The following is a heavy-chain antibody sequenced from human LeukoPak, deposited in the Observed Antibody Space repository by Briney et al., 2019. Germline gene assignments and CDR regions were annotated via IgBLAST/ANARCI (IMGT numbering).Heavy chain of an antibody. CDR2: IFYSGTT. V-gene: IGHV4-59*01. J-gene: IGHJ4*02. CDR3: ARREGRGSPRGSLDF. CDR1: GGSISSYY. Sequence: SETLSLTCTVSGGSISSYYWTWIRQPPGKGLEWIGYIFYSGTTNYNPSLKSRVAISVDMSKSQFSLKLSSVTAADTAVYYCARREGRGSPRGSLDFWGQGALVTVSS. D-gene: IGHD3-10*01.